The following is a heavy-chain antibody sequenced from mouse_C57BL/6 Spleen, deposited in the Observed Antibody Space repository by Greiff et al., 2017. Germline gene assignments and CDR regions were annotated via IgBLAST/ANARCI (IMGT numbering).Heavy chain of an antibody. CDR2: IDPDSGGT. CDR1: GYTFTSYW. CDR3: AGDTPEGMDY. V-gene: IGHV1-72*01. J-gene: IGHJ4*01. Sequence: VQLQQPGAELVKPGASVKLSCKASGYTFTSYWMHWVKQRPGRGLEWIGRIDPDSGGTKYNEKFKRQATLTVDKPSITPYMQLSSLTSEDSAVYESAGDTPEGMDYWGQGTSVTVSA.